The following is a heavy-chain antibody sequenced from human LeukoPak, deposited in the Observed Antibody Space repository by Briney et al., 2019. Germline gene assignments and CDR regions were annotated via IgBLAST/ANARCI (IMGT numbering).Heavy chain of an antibody. V-gene: IGHV4-59*05. CDR3: ARLRSSSSAGD. D-gene: IGHD6-6*01. J-gene: IGHJ4*02. CDR1: GDSISSYY. CDR2: IYYSGST. Sequence: SETLSLTCTVSGDSISSYYWSWIRQPPGKGLEWIGSIYYSGSTYYNPSLKSRVTISVDTSKNQFSLKLSSVTAADTAVYYCARLRSSSSAGDWGQGTLVTVSS.